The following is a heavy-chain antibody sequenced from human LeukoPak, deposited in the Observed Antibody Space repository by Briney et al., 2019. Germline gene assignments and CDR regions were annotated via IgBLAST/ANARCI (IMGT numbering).Heavy chain of an antibody. Sequence: ASVKVSCKASGYTFTSYAMHWVRQAPGQRLEWMGWINAGNGNTKYSQKFQGRVTITRDTSASTAYMELSSLRSEDTAVYYYARVDSQYCTNGVCLDYWGQGTLVTVSS. V-gene: IGHV1-3*01. D-gene: IGHD2-8*01. J-gene: IGHJ4*02. CDR2: INAGNGNT. CDR3: ARVDSQYCTNGVCLDY. CDR1: GYTFTSYA.